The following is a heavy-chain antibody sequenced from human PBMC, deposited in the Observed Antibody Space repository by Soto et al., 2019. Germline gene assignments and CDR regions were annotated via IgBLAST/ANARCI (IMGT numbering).Heavy chain of an antibody. CDR1: GFTFSGSA. Sequence: EVQLVESGGGLVQPGGSLKLSCAASGFTFSGSAMHWVRQASGKGLEWVGRIRSKANSYATAYAASVKGRFTISRDDSDNTAYLQMNSLNTEDRAVYYCTRRIEAATGTGGYFDLWGRGTLVTVSS. CDR2: IRSKANSYAT. J-gene: IGHJ2*01. CDR3: TRRIEAATGTGGYFDL. D-gene: IGHD6-13*01. V-gene: IGHV3-73*02.